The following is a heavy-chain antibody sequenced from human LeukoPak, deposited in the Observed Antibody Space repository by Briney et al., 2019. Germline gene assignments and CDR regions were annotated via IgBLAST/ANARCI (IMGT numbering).Heavy chain of an antibody. CDR3: ARRPRYCSSTSCYRTGGSYFDY. D-gene: IGHD2-2*02. Sequence: PSETLSLTCAVYGGSFSGYYWSWIRQPPGKGLEWIGEINHSGSTNYNPSLKSRVTISVDTSKNQFSLKLSSVTAADTAVYYCARRPRYCSSTSCYRTGGSYFDYWGQGTLVTVSS. CDR2: INHSGST. CDR1: GGSFSGYY. V-gene: IGHV4-34*01. J-gene: IGHJ4*02.